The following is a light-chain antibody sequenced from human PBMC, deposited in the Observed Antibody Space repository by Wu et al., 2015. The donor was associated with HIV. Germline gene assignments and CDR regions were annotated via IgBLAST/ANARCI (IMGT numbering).Light chain of an antibody. CDR3: QQSYTPPWT. J-gene: IGKJ1*01. CDR1: QNIHNY. CDR2: GAS. Sequence: DVQMTQSPSSLSASVGDRVTIICRASQNIHNYFNWYQQKPGEAPKLLISGASTLQSGVPSRFSGSGSGTDVTLTISSLQPEDSATYYCQQSYTPPWTFGQGTNVEI. V-gene: IGKV1-39*01.